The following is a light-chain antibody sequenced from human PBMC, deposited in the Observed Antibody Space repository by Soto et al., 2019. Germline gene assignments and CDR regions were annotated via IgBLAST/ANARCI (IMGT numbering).Light chain of an antibody. CDR3: SSYTTSSTYV. J-gene: IGLJ1*01. CDR1: SSYVGGYNY. Sequence: QSALTQPASVSGAAGQWITISCTGTSSYVGGYNYVSWFQQHPGKAPKLMIYDVSNRPSGISNRFSGSKSGNTASLTISGLQAEDEADYYCSSYTTSSTYVFGTGTKVTVL. V-gene: IGLV2-14*03. CDR2: DVS.